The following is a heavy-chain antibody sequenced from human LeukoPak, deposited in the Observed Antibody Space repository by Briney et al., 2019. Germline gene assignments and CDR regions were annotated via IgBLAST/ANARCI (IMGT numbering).Heavy chain of an antibody. Sequence: GSLRLSCVASGFTFSSYWMSWVRQAPGKGLEWVANIKQDGSEKYYVDSVKGRFTISRDNAKNSLYLQMNSLRAEDTAVYYCARCRTTVTTMPGYWGQGTLVTVSS. CDR1: GFTFSSYW. J-gene: IGHJ4*02. CDR3: ARCRTTVTTMPGY. CDR2: IKQDGSEK. V-gene: IGHV3-7*03. D-gene: IGHD4-17*01.